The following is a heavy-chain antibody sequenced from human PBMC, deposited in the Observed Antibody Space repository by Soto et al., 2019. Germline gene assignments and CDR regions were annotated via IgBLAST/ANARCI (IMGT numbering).Heavy chain of an antibody. Sequence: ASGQLSCTASGCTFASYRIRLVVQAPRQGLEWMGWISAYNGYTNYAQKLQGRVTLTTDTSTSTAYMELRSLRSDDTAVYYCARDLDNSGYYYYGMDVWGQGTTVTVS. V-gene: IGHV1-18*01. J-gene: IGHJ6*02. CDR3: ARDLDNSGYYYYGMDV. D-gene: IGHD7-27*01. CDR1: GCTFASYR. CDR2: ISAYNGYT.